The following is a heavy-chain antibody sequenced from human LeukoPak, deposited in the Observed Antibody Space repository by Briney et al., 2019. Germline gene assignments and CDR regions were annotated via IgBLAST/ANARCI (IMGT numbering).Heavy chain of an antibody. CDR1: GYTFTGYY. V-gene: IGHV1-2*02. CDR2: INPKSGDT. Sequence: ASVKVSCKASGYTFTGYYMHWVRQAPGQGLEWMGWINPKSGDTNSDQKFQGRVTMTRDTSISTAYMELSRLRSDDTAVYYCARDGSLDYWGQGTLVTVSS. J-gene: IGHJ4*02. D-gene: IGHD2-15*01. CDR3: ARDGSLDY.